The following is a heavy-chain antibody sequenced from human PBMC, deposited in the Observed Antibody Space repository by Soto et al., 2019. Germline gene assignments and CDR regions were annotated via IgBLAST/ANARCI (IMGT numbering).Heavy chain of an antibody. D-gene: IGHD3-3*01. J-gene: IGHJ5*02. CDR2: ISSNGGST. Sequence: GGSLRLSCSASGFTFSSYAMHWVRQAPGKGLEYVSAISSNGGSTYYADSVKGRFTISRDNSKNTLYLQMSSLRAEDTAVYYCVKAPITYDFWSGFSNWFDPWGQGTLVTVSS. CDR3: VKAPITYDFWSGFSNWFDP. CDR1: GFTFSSYA. V-gene: IGHV3-64D*08.